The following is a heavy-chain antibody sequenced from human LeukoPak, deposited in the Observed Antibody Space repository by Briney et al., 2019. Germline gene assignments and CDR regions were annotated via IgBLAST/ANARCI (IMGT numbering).Heavy chain of an antibody. D-gene: IGHD3/OR15-3a*01. Sequence: PSETQSHTCTVSSGSIRSYLWAWIRQPAGKTLEWIGRIYSTGDTDYNPSLKSRVTMSIDTSKNQFSLNLRSVTTADTAFYYCARNGYTKSWTHLDYWGQGVLVSVSS. CDR3: ARNGYTKSWTHLDY. CDR1: SGSIRSYL. V-gene: IGHV4-4*07. J-gene: IGHJ4*02. CDR2: IYSTGDT.